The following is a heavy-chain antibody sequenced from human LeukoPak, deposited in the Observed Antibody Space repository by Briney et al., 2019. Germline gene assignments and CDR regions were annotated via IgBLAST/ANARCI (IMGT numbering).Heavy chain of an antibody. D-gene: IGHD6-13*01. CDR2: IYYSGST. V-gene: IGHV4-59*01. J-gene: IGHJ4*02. Sequence: SETLSLTCSVSGGSINNYYWNWIRQPPGKGLEWIGYIYYSGSTNYNPSLKSRVTISVDTSKNQFSLKLSSVTAADTAVYYCARSIAAAGFDYWGQGTLVTVSS. CDR3: ARSIAAAGFDY. CDR1: GGSINNYY.